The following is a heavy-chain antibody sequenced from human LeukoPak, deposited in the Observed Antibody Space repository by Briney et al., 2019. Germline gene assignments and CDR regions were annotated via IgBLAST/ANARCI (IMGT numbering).Heavy chain of an antibody. J-gene: IGHJ1*01. Sequence: KSGGSLRLSCAASGFTFSSYWMHWVRQAPGKGLVWVSRIKSDGSTNYAGSVKGRFTISRDNAKNTVSLQMNSLRAGDTGVYYCARAPSEIGGYYPEYFRHWGQGTLVTVSS. CDR3: ARAPSEIGGYYPEYFRH. CDR2: IKSDGST. V-gene: IGHV3-74*01. D-gene: IGHD3-22*01. CDR1: GFTFSSYW.